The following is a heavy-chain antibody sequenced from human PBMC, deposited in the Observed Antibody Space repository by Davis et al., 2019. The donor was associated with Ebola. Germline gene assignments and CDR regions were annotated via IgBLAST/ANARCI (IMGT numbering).Heavy chain of an antibody. J-gene: IGHJ2*01. V-gene: IGHV1-8*01. CDR2: MNPNSGNT. CDR1: GYTFTSYD. CDR3: AADGPRYCSSTSCHAWGFDL. Sequence: AASVKVSCKASGYTFTSYDINWVRQAAGQGLEWMGWMNPNSGNTGYAQKFQGRVTMTRDTSISTAYMELSGLGSDDTAVYYCAADGPRYCSSTSCHAWGFDLWGRGTLVTVSS. D-gene: IGHD2-2*01.